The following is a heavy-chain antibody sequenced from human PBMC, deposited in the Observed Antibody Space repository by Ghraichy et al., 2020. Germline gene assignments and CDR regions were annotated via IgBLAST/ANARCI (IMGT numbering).Heavy chain of an antibody. D-gene: IGHD6-19*01. Sequence: GGSLRLSCAASGFTFSRYSMDWFRQAPGKGLEWVSSISDSSTYIYYADSVKGRFTISRDNAKDSLYLQMNSLRAEDTALYYCARIAEQWLILGTFDSWGQGTPVTVSS. V-gene: IGHV3-21*06. CDR3: ARIAEQWLILGTFDS. CDR2: ISDSSTYI. J-gene: IGHJ4*02. CDR1: GFTFSRYS.